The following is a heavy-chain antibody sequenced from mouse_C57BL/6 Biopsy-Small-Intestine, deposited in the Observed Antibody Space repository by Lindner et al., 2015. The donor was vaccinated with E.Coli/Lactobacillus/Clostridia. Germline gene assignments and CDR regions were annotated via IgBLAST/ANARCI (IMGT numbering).Heavy chain of an antibody. CDR3: ARSYYDNLDY. CDR2: INPTTGGT. Sequence: VQLQESGPELGRPGASVKTSCKASGYSFTGYYMNWVKQSPEKSLEWIGEINPTTGGTTYNQKFKAKATLTVDKSSSTAYMQLKSLTSEDSAVYYCARSYYDNLDYWGQGTTLTVSS. D-gene: IGHD2-10*01. J-gene: IGHJ2*01. V-gene: IGHV1-42*01. CDR1: GYSFTGYY.